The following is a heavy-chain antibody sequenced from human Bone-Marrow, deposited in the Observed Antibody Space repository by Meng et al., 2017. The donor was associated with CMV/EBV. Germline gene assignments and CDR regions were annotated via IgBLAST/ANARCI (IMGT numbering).Heavy chain of an antibody. CDR2: INSDGSST. Sequence: GGSLRLSCAASGFTFSSYWMHWVRQAPGKGLVWVSRINSDGSSTSYADSVKGRFTISRDNAKNTLYLQMNSLRAEDTAVYYCAKVGDIVVVPAANYFDYWGQGTLVTVSS. D-gene: IGHD2-2*01. CDR3: AKVGDIVVVPAANYFDY. CDR1: GFTFSSYW. V-gene: IGHV3-74*01. J-gene: IGHJ4*02.